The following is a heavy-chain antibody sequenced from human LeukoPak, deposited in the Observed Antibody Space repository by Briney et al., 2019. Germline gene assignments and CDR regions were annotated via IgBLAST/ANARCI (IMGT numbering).Heavy chain of an antibody. Sequence: GGSLRLSCAASGFTFSSYWMSWVRQAPGKGLEWVANIKQDGSEKYYVDSVKGRFTISRDNAKNSLYLQMNSLRAEDTAVYYCARDPYYYDSSGYPNPDYWGQGTLVTVSS. D-gene: IGHD3-22*01. CDR2: IKQDGSEK. CDR1: GFTFSSYW. V-gene: IGHV3-7*01. J-gene: IGHJ4*02. CDR3: ARDPYYYDSSGYPNPDY.